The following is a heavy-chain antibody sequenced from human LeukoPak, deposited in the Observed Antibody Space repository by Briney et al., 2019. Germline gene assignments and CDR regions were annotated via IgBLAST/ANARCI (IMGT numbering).Heavy chain of an antibody. CDR3: SRGSSGYNYFGLYFDH. CDR2: ISYSGGT. D-gene: IGHD5-24*01. V-gene: IGHV4-39*07. CDR1: GGSISSGPYY. Sequence: SETLSLTCTVSGGSISSGPYYWGWIRQPPGKGLEWIGSISYSGGTYFNPSLKSRVTISDDTSKNQFSLRLSSVTAADTAVYYCSRGSSGYNYFGLYFDHWGQGTLVTVSS. J-gene: IGHJ4*02.